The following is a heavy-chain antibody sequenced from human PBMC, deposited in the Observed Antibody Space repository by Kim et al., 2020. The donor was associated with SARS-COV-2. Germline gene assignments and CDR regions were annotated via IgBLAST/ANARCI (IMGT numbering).Heavy chain of an antibody. J-gene: IGHJ6*02. CDR3: AKRFLAEAGSGAMDV. V-gene: IGHV3-23*01. Sequence: GGSLRLSCAASGFTFSNFAMNWVRQAPGKGLEWVSAISPSGDGTFHTDSVKGRFSVSRDNAKNTLYLQLNSLRAEDTAVYYCAKRFLAEAGSGAMDVWG. D-gene: IGHD6-19*01. CDR2: ISPSGDGT. CDR1: GFTFSNFA.